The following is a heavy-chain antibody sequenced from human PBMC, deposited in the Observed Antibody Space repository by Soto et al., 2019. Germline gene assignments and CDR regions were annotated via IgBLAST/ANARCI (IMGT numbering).Heavy chain of an antibody. D-gene: IGHD2-2*01. CDR2: IYPTGST. CDR1: GDSINRNNW. Sequence: PSETLSLTCSVSGDSINRNNWWSWVRRPPWQGLEWIGEIYPTGSTSYNPPLKSRVTIAIDTSKNQFSLKLRSGTAEETVVYYCAKNPRNSTSNFDSWGKGTLVTVPS. V-gene: IGHV4-4*02. J-gene: IGHJ4*02. CDR3: AKNPRNSTSNFDS.